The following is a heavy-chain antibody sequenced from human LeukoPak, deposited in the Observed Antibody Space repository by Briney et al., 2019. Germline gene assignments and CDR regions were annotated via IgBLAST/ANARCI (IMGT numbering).Heavy chain of an antibody. J-gene: IGHJ3*02. Sequence: GGSLRLSCAASGFTFSSYVMHWVRQAPGKGLEWVSSISSSSSYIYYADSVKGRFTISRDNAKNSLYLQMNSLRAEDTAVYYCATSCTNGVCYSDDAFDIWGQGTMVTVSS. CDR2: ISSSSSYI. V-gene: IGHV3-21*01. CDR3: ATSCTNGVCYSDDAFDI. CDR1: GFTFSSYV. D-gene: IGHD2-8*01.